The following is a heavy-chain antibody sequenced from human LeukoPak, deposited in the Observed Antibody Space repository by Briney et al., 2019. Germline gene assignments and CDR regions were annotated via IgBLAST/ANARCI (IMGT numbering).Heavy chain of an antibody. V-gene: IGHV4-4*02. CDR2: IYHSGST. CDR3: ARGRDGYNWYFDY. D-gene: IGHD5-24*01. CDR1: GGSLSSSNW. Sequence: SETPSPTRGVSGGSLSSSNWGGWVRPPPGKGLEWIGEIYHSGSTNYNPSLKSRVTISVDKSKNQFSLKLSSVTASDTAVYYCARGRDGYNWYFDYWGQGTLVTVSS. J-gene: IGHJ4*02.